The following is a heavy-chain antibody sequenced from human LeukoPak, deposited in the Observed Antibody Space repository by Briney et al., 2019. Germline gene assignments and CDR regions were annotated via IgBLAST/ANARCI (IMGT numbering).Heavy chain of an antibody. V-gene: IGHV4-34*01. CDR3: ARGRDGYNLRNWFDP. CDR2: INHSGST. J-gene: IGHJ5*02. Sequence: SETLSLTCAVYGGSFSGYYWSWIRQPPGKGLEWIGEINHSGSTNYNPSLKSRVTISVDTSKNQFSLKLSSVTAADTAVYYCARGRDGYNLRNWFDPWGQGTLVTVS. CDR1: GGSFSGYY. D-gene: IGHD5-24*01.